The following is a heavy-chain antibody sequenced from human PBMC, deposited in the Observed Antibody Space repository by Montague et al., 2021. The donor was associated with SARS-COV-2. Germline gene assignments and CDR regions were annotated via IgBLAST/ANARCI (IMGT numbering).Heavy chain of an antibody. J-gene: IGHJ4*02. CDR3: AVVDILTGYSLNY. V-gene: IGHV4-39*01. CDR1: HGSTSSSSYY. D-gene: IGHD3-9*01. Sequence: SETLSLTCTVSHGSTSSSSYYWGWTRQPPGKGLEWIGGIYHTGRTYNNPSLKSRVTLSVDTSRNQFSLKVSSVTAAETAMYYCAVVDILTGYSLNYWGQGTLVTVSS. CDR2: IYHTGRT.